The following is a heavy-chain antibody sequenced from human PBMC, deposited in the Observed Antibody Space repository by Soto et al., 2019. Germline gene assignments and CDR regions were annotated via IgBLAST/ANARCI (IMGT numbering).Heavy chain of an antibody. CDR1: GFTFSSYG. V-gene: IGHV3-33*01. J-gene: IGHJ4*02. D-gene: IGHD5-18*01. CDR2: IWYDGSNK. Sequence: GGSLRLSCAASGFTFSSYGMHWVRQAPGKGLEWVAVIWYDGSNKYYADSVKGRFTISRDNSKNTLYLQMNSLRAEDTAVYYCARDTAMVLYYLDYWGQGTLVTVSS. CDR3: ARDTAMVLYYLDY.